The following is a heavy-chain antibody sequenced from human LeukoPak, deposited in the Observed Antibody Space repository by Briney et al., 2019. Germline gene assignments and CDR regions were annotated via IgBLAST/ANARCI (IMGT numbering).Heavy chain of an antibody. V-gene: IGHV4-4*02. CDR1: GGPISSSYW. Sequence: SGTLSLTCAVSGGPISSSYWWSWVRQPPGKGLEWIGEIYHSGSTNYNPSLKSRVTISVDKSNNQFSLRLSSVTAADTAVYYCARFGYVETTVVTPINYYFAMDVWGQGTLVTVSS. D-gene: IGHD4-23*01. CDR3: ARFGYVETTVVTPINYYFAMDV. CDR2: IYHSGST. J-gene: IGHJ6*02.